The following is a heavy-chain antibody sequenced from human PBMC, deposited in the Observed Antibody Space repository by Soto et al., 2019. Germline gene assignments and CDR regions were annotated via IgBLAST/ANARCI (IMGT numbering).Heavy chain of an antibody. CDR1: GFTFSNYW. Sequence: PGGSLRLSCAASGFTFSNYWMTWVRQAPGKGLEWVANIKQDGIEKYYVDSVKGRFTISRDNAKNSLYLQMNSLRAEDTAVYYCARGCSGGSCYSIWFDYWGQGTKVTVSS. D-gene: IGHD2-15*01. J-gene: IGHJ4*02. CDR3: ARGCSGGSCYSIWFDY. V-gene: IGHV3-7*03. CDR2: IKQDGIEK.